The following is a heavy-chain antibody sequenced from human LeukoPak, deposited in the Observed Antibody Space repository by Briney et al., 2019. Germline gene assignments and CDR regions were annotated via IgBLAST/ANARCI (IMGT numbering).Heavy chain of an antibody. Sequence: RSSETLSLTCTISGGSISSYYWSWIRQPPGKGLEGIGYIYYTGSTNHNPSLKSRVTISVDTSKNQFSLKLSSVTAADTAVYYCARAGGYYDSSGYYLLGFDYWGQGTLVTVSS. CDR2: IYYTGST. V-gene: IGHV4-59*01. D-gene: IGHD3-22*01. J-gene: IGHJ4*02. CDR3: ARAGGYYDSSGYYLLGFDY. CDR1: GGSISSYY.